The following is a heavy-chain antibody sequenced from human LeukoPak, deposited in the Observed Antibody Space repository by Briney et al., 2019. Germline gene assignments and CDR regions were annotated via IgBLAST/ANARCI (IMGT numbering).Heavy chain of an antibody. CDR2: VCYTGST. V-gene: IGHV4-61*03. Sequence: PSETLSLTCTVSGDSVNSETYCWTWIRQPPGKGLEWIGFVCYTGSTNYYPSLTSRVTISVDTSKNHFSLKLSSVTAADTAVYCCARTYYFASGSYYDEWGFDFWGQGTLVTVSS. D-gene: IGHD3-10*01. CDR3: ARTYYFASGSYYDEWGFDF. J-gene: IGHJ4*02. CDR1: GDSVNSETYC.